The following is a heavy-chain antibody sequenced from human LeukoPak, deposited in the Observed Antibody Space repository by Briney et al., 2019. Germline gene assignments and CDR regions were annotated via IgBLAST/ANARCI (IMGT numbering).Heavy chain of an antibody. D-gene: IGHD5-18*01. Sequence: ASVKVSCKASGYTFTSYYMQWVRQAPGQGLEWMGIINPSGGSTSYAQKFQGRVSMTRDTSISTAYMELSRLRSDDTAVYYCARPGGGYSYGYDYWGQGTLVTVSS. CDR3: ARPGGGYSYGYDY. CDR2: INPSGGST. V-gene: IGHV1-46*01. J-gene: IGHJ4*02. CDR1: GYTFTSYY.